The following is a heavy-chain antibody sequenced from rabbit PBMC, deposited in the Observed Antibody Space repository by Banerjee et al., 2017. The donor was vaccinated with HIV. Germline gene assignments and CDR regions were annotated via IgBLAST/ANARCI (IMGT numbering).Heavy chain of an antibody. D-gene: IGHD1-1*01. CDR1: GFSFSNKYV. CDR3: ARDNYYQHSYFNL. V-gene: IGHV1S43*01. Sequence: SGFSFSNKYVMCWVRQAPGKGLEWIACINTSSGNTVYASWVNGRFTISRSTSLNTVDLKMTSLTAADTATYFCARDNYYQHSYFNLWGPGTLVTVS. J-gene: IGHJ4*01. CDR2: INTSSGNT.